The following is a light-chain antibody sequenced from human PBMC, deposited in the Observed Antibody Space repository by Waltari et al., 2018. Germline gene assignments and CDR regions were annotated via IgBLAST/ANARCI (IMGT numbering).Light chain of an antibody. CDR2: GAS. CDR3: QQYYNWPRG. J-gene: IGKJ1*01. Sequence: EIVMTQSPATLSVSPGERATLSCRASQSVSSNLAWYQQQPGQAPRLLIYGASTRATGSPARFSGSGSGTEFTLTISSLQSEDFAVYFCQQYYNWPRGFGQGTKVEIK. CDR1: QSVSSN. V-gene: IGKV3-15*01.